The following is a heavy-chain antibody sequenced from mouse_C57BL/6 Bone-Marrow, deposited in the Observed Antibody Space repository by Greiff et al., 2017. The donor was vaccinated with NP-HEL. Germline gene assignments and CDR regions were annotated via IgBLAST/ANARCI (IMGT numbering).Heavy chain of an antibody. J-gene: IGHJ1*03. D-gene: IGHD1-1*01. CDR2: IHPNSGST. V-gene: IGHV1-64*01. CDR3: AREFGSSYIYWSFDV. Sequence: PGQGLEWIGMIHPNSGSTNYNEKFMSKATLSVDKSSSTAYMQLSSLTSEDSAVYYCAREFGSSYIYWSFDVWGTGTTVTVSS.